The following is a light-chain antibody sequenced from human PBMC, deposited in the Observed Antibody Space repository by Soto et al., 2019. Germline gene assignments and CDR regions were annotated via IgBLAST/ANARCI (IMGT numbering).Light chain of an antibody. Sequence: QSALTQPRSVSGSPGQSVTISCTGTPRDIGAYNYVSWYQQHPGKAPKLIIYGVSKRPSGVPERFSGSKSDSTASLTISGLQDEDEADYYCCSYAGYYTLLFGGGTKLTVL. CDR1: PRDIGAYNY. CDR3: CSYAGYYTLL. CDR2: GVS. J-gene: IGLJ2*01. V-gene: IGLV2-11*01.